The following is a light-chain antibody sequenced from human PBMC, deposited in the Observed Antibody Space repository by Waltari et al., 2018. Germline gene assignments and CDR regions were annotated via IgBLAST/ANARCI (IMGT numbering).Light chain of an antibody. V-gene: IGKV3-11*01. CDR2: HAS. Sequence: CRASQSVGKYFTWDQQKPGKAPRLLIYHASSWAPGIPYRFSGSGSGTDFSLTISSLQPEDFAVYYCQKYDYLPATFGQGTKVEIK. CDR1: QSVGKY. J-gene: IGKJ1*01. CDR3: QKYDYLPAT.